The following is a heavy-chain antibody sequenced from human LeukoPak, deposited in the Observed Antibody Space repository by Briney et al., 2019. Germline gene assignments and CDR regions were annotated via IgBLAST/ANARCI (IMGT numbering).Heavy chain of an antibody. CDR1: GGSFSGYY. D-gene: IGHD6-19*01. V-gene: IGHV4-59*01. J-gene: IGHJ2*01. Sequence: SETLSLTCAVYGGSFSGYYWSWIRQPPGKGLGWIGYIYYSGSTNYNPSLKSRVTISVDTSKNQFSLKLSSVTAADTAVYYCATSYSSGWFYWYFDLWGRGTLVTVSS. CDR3: ATSYSSGWFYWYFDL. CDR2: IYYSGST.